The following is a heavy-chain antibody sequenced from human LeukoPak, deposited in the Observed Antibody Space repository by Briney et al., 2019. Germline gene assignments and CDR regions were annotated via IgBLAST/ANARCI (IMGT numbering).Heavy chain of an antibody. V-gene: IGHV3-23*01. J-gene: IGHJ5*02. D-gene: IGHD5-24*01. CDR3: AREYAGDGYNNWFDP. CDR1: GFTFSDYA. CDR2: ISGSGGSI. Sequence: GGSLRLSCTASGFTFSDYAMSWVRQAPGKGLEWVSGISGSGGSIRYADSVKGRFIISRDNSKNTLYLQMNSLRAEDTAVYYCAREYAGDGYNNWFDPWGQGTLVTVSS.